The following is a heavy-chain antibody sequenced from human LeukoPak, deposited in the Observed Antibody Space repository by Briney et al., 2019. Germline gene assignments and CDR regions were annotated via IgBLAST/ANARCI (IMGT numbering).Heavy chain of an antibody. CDR1: GGSISSGNYY. D-gene: IGHD3-22*01. CDR3: ARRPGDRNGYHFDY. CDR2: IYYSGSA. J-gene: IGHJ4*02. V-gene: IGHV4-31*03. Sequence: PSQTLSLTCTVSGGSISSGNYYWSWIRQHPGKGLEWIGYIYYSGSAYYTPSLKSRVTISVDTSQNQFSLKLISVTAADTAVYYCARRPGDRNGYHFDYWGQGALVTVSS.